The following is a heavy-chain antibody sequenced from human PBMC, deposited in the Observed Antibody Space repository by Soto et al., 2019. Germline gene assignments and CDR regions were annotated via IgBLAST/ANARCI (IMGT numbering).Heavy chain of an antibody. CDR3: ARDGGIVVVPAAMVVYGMDV. J-gene: IGHJ6*02. V-gene: IGHV4-4*07. Sequence: QVQLQESGPGLVKPSETLSLTCTVSGGSISSYYWSWIRQPAGKGLEWIGRIYTSGSTNYNPSLKSRVTMSVDTSKNQFSLQLSSVTAADTAVYYCARDGGIVVVPAAMVVYGMDVWGQGTTVTVSS. D-gene: IGHD2-2*01. CDR2: IYTSGST. CDR1: GGSISSYY.